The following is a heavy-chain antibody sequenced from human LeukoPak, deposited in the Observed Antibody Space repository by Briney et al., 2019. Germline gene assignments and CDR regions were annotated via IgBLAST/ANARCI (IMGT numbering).Heavy chain of an antibody. V-gene: IGHV4-59*08. CDR2: IHYSGST. D-gene: IGHD2-15*01. Sequence: PSETLFLTCIVSGGSISSYYWTWIRQPPGKELEWIGYIHYSGSTKYNPSLERRVTISVDTSTYQFSLQLSSVTAADTAVYYCAGYCSGGSCPDSWGQGTLVTVSS. J-gene: IGHJ5*02. CDR3: AGYCSGGSCPDS. CDR1: GGSISSYY.